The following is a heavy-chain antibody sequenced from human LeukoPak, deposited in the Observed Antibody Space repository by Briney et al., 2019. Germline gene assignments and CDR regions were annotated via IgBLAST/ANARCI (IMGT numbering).Heavy chain of an antibody. CDR2: IWHDGSYK. Sequence: PGGSLRLSCTASGYPFSGSDIHWVRQAPGKGLEWVAVIWHDGSYKYYADSVKGRFTISRDNSKNTLYLQMNSLRAEDTAVYFCASGDYSSGCKLDYWGQGTLVTVSS. CDR1: GYPFSGSD. CDR3: ASGDYSSGCKLDY. J-gene: IGHJ4*02. V-gene: IGHV3-33*08. D-gene: IGHD6-19*01.